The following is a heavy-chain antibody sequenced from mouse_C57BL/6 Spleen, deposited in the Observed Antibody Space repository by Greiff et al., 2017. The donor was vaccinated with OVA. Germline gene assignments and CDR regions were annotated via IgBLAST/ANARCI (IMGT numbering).Heavy chain of an antibody. Sequence: VQLVESGPELVKPGASVKISCKASGYAFSSSWMNWVKQRPGKGLEWIGRIYPGDGDTNYNGKFKGKATLTADKSSSTAYMQLSSLTSEDSAVYFCARSDYYGSSYVWGQGTLVTVSA. CDR2: IYPGDGDT. D-gene: IGHD1-1*01. V-gene: IGHV1-82*01. J-gene: IGHJ3*01. CDR1: GYAFSSSW. CDR3: ARSDYYGSSYV.